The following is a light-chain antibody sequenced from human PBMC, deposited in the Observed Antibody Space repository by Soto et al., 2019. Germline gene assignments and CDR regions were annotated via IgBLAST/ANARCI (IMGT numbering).Light chain of an antibody. J-gene: IGKJ1*01. V-gene: IGKV1-5*03. Sequence: DIQMTQSPSTLSASVGDRVTITCRASQSISSWLAWYQQKPGKAPKVLIYKASSLESGVPSGLSGSGSVTEFTLTISSLQPDDFATYYCQQYNTYPWTFGQGTQVEIK. CDR2: KAS. CDR3: QQYNTYPWT. CDR1: QSISSW.